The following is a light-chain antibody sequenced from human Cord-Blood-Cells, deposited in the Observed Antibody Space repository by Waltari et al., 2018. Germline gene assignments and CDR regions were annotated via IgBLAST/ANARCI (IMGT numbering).Light chain of an antibody. J-gene: IGLJ3*02. Sequence: QSALTQPASVSGSPGHSITISCTGTSIDVGGYTLLSWYQQHPGKAPKLMIYEGRKRPSGVSNRFSCSKSGNTASLTISGLQAEDEADYYCCSYAGSSTWVFGGGTKLTVL. CDR2: EGR. V-gene: IGLV2-23*01. CDR1: SIDVGGYTL. CDR3: CSYAGSSTWV.